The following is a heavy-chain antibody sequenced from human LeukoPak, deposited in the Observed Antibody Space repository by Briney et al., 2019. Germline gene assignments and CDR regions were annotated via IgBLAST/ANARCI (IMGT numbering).Heavy chain of an antibody. D-gene: IGHD2-2*01. Sequence: PGGSLRLSCAASGFTFSSYAMHWVRQAPGKGLEWVAVISYDGSNKYYADSVKGRFTISRDNFKNTLYLQMNSLRAEDTAVYYCAKVGEYCSSTSCFLWGQGTLVTVSS. J-gene: IGHJ4*02. CDR2: ISYDGSNK. V-gene: IGHV3-30-3*01. CDR1: GFTFSSYA. CDR3: AKVGEYCSSTSCFL.